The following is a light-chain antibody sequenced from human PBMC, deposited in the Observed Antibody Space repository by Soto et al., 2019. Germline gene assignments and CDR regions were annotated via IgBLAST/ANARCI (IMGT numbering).Light chain of an antibody. CDR2: GAS. Sequence: ELVMTQSPATLSVSPGETATLSCRASQSISSNFAWYQQKPGQAPRLLIYGASTRATGIPARFSGSGSGTEFTLTISSLQSEDFAVYYCQQYKNWPLTFGGGTKVEIK. CDR3: QQYKNWPLT. J-gene: IGKJ4*01. CDR1: QSISSN. V-gene: IGKV3-15*01.